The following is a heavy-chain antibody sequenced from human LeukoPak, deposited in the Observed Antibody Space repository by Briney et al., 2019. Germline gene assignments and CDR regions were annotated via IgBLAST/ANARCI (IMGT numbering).Heavy chain of an antibody. Sequence: SETLSLTCTVSGGSISSYYWSWIRQPPGKGLEWIGNIYFSGSTNYNPSLKSRVSISVDTSKKQFSLKLSSVTAADTAVYYCARRVAGAGFGYWGQGTLVTVSS. CDR1: GGSISSYY. J-gene: IGHJ4*02. V-gene: IGHV4-59*08. D-gene: IGHD6-19*01. CDR3: ARRVAGAGFGY. CDR2: IYFSGST.